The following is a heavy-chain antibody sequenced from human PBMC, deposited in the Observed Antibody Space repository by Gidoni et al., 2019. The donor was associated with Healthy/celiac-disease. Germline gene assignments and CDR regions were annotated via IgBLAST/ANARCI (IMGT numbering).Heavy chain of an antibody. Sequence: QVQLVESGGGVVQPGRSLRLSCAASGFTFSSYAMHWVRQAPGKGLEWVAVISYDGSNKYYADSVKGRFTISRDNSKNTLYLQMNSLRAEDTAVYYCARDPDYYGSGSYFCWGQGTLVTVSS. CDR2: ISYDGSNK. V-gene: IGHV3-30*04. CDR3: ARDPDYYGSGSYFC. CDR1: GFTFSSYA. J-gene: IGHJ4*02. D-gene: IGHD3-10*01.